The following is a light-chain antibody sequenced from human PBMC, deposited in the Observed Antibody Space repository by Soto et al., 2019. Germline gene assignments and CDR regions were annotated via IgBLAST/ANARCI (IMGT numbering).Light chain of an antibody. Sequence: EIVLTQSPATLSLSPGERATLSCRASQRVGGELAWYQQKPGQAPRLLIYDTYNRATGAPARFSGSGSGTDFTLTISSLEPEDFAVYYCQQRYSWPITFGQGTRLEIK. CDR1: QRVGGE. V-gene: IGKV3-11*01. J-gene: IGKJ5*01. CDR3: QQRYSWPIT. CDR2: DTY.